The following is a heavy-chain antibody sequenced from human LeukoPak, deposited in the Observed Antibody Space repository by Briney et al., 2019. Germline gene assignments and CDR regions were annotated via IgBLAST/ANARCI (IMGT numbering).Heavy chain of an antibody. D-gene: IGHD5-12*01. CDR1: GGSISGYY. J-gene: IGHJ2*01. CDR3: ARQEISGASWYFHL. CDR2: ISYSGTT. V-gene: IGHV4-59*08. Sequence: SETLSLTCTVSGGSISGYYWSWIRQPPGKALEWVGYISYSGTTNYNPSLKSRVTISVDTSRNQFSLKLTSVTAADTAVYYCARQEISGASWYFHLWGRGTLVTVSS.